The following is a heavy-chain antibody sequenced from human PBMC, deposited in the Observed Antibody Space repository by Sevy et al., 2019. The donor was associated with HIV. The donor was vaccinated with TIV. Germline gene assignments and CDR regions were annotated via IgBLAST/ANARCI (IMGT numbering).Heavy chain of an antibody. J-gene: IGHJ5*02. D-gene: IGHD3-22*01. V-gene: IGHV3-33*01. Sequence: GGSLRLSCAASGFTFNSYGMHWVRQAPIKGLEWVASIYYDGNNKYYADSVKGRFTISRDESKNTLYLQMTSLRAEDTTVYYCARVDAYYDKGFDPWGQGTLVTVS. CDR1: GFTFNSYG. CDR2: IYYDGNNK. CDR3: ARVDAYYDKGFDP.